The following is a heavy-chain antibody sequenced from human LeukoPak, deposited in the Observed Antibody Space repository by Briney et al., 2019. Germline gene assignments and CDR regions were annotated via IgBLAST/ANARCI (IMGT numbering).Heavy chain of an antibody. Sequence: GASVKVSCKASGYTFTSYGISWVRQAPGQGLEWMGWISAYNGNTNYAQKLQGRVTMTTDTSTSTAYMELRSLRSDDTAVYYCARDIAVAGVSIFTMDVWGQGTTVTVSS. J-gene: IGHJ6*02. CDR1: GYTFTSYG. CDR3: ARDIAVAGVSIFTMDV. D-gene: IGHD6-19*01. CDR2: ISAYNGNT. V-gene: IGHV1-18*01.